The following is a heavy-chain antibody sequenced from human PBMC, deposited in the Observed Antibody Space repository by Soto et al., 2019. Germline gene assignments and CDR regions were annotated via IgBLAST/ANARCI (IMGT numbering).Heavy chain of an antibody. CDR3: ASLRYSSKTQLDI. CDR1: GFTFSTYW. V-gene: IGHV3-74*01. D-gene: IGHD6-13*01. CDR2: INTDGSST. Sequence: DVKLVESGGGLVQPGGSLRLSCAASGFTFSTYWMHWVRQAPGKGLVWVTRINTDGSSTSYADSVKGRFTISRDNAKNTLYLRMNSLRAEDTAVYYCASLRYSSKTQLDIWGQGTMVTVSS. J-gene: IGHJ3*02.